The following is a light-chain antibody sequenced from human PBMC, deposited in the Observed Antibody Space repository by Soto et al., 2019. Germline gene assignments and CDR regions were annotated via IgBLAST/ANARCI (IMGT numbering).Light chain of an antibody. V-gene: IGLV2-11*01. CDR2: DVT. CDR3: CSYVGNSLDVV. J-gene: IGLJ2*01. Sequence: QSALIQPRSVSGSPGQSVTISCTGTSSDVGGYNYVSWYQQHPGKVPKLMIYDVTKRPSGFPDRFSGSKSGNTASLTISGLQPADEADDYCCSYVGNSLDVVFGGGTKLTVL. CDR1: SSDVGGYNY.